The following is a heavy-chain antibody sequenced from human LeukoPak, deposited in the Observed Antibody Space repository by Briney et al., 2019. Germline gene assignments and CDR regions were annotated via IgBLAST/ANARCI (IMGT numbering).Heavy chain of an antibody. CDR2: INHSGST. V-gene: IGHV4-34*01. CDR1: GGSFSGYY. CDR3: ARVRAARIADRPENAFDY. D-gene: IGHD6-6*01. Sequence: SETLSLTCAVYGGSFSGYYWSWIRQPPGKGLEWIGEINHSGSTNYNPSLKSRVTISVDTSKNQFSLKLSSVAAADTAVYYCARVRAARIADRPENAFDYWGQGTLVTVSS. J-gene: IGHJ4*02.